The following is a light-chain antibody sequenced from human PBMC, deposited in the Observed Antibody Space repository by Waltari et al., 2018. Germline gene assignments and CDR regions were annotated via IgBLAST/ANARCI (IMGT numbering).Light chain of an antibody. CDR3: QQRSNWLIT. J-gene: IGKJ5*01. CDR1: QSVSSH. Sequence: LSSRASQSVSSHLSWYQQNTGQAPRSLIYDASNRATGIPARFSGSGSGTDFTLTISSLEPEDFAVYYCQQRSNWLITFGQGTRLEIK. V-gene: IGKV3-11*01. CDR2: DAS.